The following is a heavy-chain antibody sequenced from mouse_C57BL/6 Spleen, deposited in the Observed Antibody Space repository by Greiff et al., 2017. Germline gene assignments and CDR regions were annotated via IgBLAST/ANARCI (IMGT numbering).Heavy chain of an antibody. V-gene: IGHV1-52*01. CDR2: IDPSDSET. CDR3: ARSGYYGNYYAMDY. Sequence: QVQLQQPGAELVRPGSSVKLSCKASGYTFTSYWMHWVKQRPIQGLEWIGNIDPSDSETHYNQKFKDKATLTVDKSSRTAYMQLSSLTSEDSAVYYCARSGYYGNYYAMDYGGQGTSVTVSS. CDR1: GYTFTSYW. J-gene: IGHJ4*01. D-gene: IGHD2-1*01.